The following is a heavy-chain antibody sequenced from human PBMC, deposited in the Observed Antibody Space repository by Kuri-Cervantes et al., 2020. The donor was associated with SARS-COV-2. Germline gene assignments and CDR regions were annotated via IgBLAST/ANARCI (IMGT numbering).Heavy chain of an antibody. V-gene: IGHV3-30*03. D-gene: IGHD3-22*01. Sequence: GGSLRLSCAASGFNFSRTDMHWVRQAPGKGLEWVAVISHDGKNKKCIASGKGRFTISRDNSKNTLYLRMNSLRAEDTAVYYCARDYYDSSGYFISGLWFDPWGQGTLVTVSS. CDR1: GFNFSRTD. CDR2: ISHDGKNK. J-gene: IGHJ5*02. CDR3: ARDYYDSSGYFISGLWFDP.